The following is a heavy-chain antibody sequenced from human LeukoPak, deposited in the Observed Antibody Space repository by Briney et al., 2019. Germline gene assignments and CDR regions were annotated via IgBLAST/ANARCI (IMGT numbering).Heavy chain of an antibody. D-gene: IGHD3-10*01. J-gene: IGHJ6*02. V-gene: IGHV3-9*01. Sequence: SLRLSSAASGFTFDNFAMRWVRRAPGKGLEWVSAISYNIGGRGYADSVKGRFTISRDNAKNSLYLQMNSLRSEDTALYYCAKDSIGEASGGMDVWGQGTTVTVSS. CDR3: AKDSIGEASGGMDV. CDR2: ISYNIGGR. CDR1: GFTFDNFA.